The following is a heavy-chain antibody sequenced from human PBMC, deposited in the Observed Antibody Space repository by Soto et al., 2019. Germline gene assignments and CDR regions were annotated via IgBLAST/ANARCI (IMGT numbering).Heavy chain of an antibody. J-gene: IGHJ3*02. Sequence: EVQLVESGGGLVKPGGSLRLSCAASGFTFSSYSMNWVRQAPGKGLEWVSYISSSSSAIYYADSVKGRFTISRDNAKNSLYLQMNSLRDEDTAVYYCASPASADDAFDIWGQGTMVTVSS. CDR3: ASPASADDAFDI. D-gene: IGHD3-10*01. CDR1: GFTFSSYS. V-gene: IGHV3-48*02. CDR2: ISSSSSAI.